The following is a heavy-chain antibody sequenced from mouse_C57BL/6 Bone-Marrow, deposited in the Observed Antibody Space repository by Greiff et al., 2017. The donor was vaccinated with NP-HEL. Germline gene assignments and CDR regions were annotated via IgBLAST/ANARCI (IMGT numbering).Heavy chain of an antibody. CDR1: GYTFTSYG. D-gene: IGHD2-12*01. CDR3: ACSSYEGFAY. V-gene: IGHV1-81*01. CDR2: IYPRSGNT. Sequence: QVQLQQSGAELARPGASVKLSCKASGYTFTSYGISWVKQRTGQGLEWIGEIYPRSGNTYYNEKFKGKATLTADKSSSTAYMELRSLTSGDSAVYFCACSSYEGFAYGGQGTLVTVSA. J-gene: IGHJ3*01.